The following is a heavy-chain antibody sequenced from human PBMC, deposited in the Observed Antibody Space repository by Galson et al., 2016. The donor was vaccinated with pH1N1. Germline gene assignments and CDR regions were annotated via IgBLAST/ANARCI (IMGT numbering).Heavy chain of an antibody. J-gene: IGHJ5*02. V-gene: IGHV3-23*01. D-gene: IGHD1-26*01. CDR2: ISGGDGGT. CDR1: GFTFSNYA. Sequence: SLRLSCAASGFKASGFTFSNYAMSWVRQAPGKGLEWVSTISGGDGGTYYADSVKGRFTISRDNSKNTLYLQMNSLRAEDTAIYYCAKVRLEWELGGGWFDPWGQGTLVTVSS. CDR3: AKVRLEWELGGGWFDP.